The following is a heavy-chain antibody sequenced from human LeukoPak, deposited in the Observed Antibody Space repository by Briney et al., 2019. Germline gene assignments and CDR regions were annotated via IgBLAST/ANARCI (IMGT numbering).Heavy chain of an antibody. J-gene: IGHJ4*02. CDR3: ARHYYDSSDSYSFDY. D-gene: IGHD3-22*01. CDR1: GGAISSYY. Sequence: SETLSLTCTASGGAISSYYWSWIRRPPGKGLEWIGYIYYSGSTNHNPSLKSRVTISVDTSKNQFSLKLSSVTAADTAVYYCARHYYDSSDSYSFDYWGQGTLVTVSS. CDR2: IYYSGST. V-gene: IGHV4-59*08.